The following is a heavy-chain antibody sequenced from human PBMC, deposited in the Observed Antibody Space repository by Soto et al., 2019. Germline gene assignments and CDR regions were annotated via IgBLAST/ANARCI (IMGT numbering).Heavy chain of an antibody. CDR2: MYWDDDK. V-gene: IGHV2-5*02. J-gene: IGHJ6*02. Sequence: QITLKESGPTLVKPTQTLTLTCTFSGLSLSTTGVGVGWIRQPPGKALEWLALMYWDDDKRYSPSLKSRLTITKDTSKNQVVLTMTNMDPVATATYYCVQSRCRGDCLQSYSSHSYYGLDVWGQGTTVTVSS. CDR1: GLSLSTTGVG. D-gene: IGHD2-21*02. CDR3: VQSRCRGDCLQSYSSHSYYGLDV.